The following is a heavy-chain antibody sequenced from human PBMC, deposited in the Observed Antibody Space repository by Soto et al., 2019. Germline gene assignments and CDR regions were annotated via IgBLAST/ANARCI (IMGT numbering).Heavy chain of an antibody. CDR1: GGSISSPGYS. J-gene: IGHJ6*02. V-gene: IGHV4-30-2*01. CDR2: IYYGGRT. CDR3: ARAAGAVPAASGMDV. Sequence: SETLSLTCSVSGGSISSPGYSWSWIRQPPGKGLEWIGYIYYGGRTFYNPSLKSRVTIDRSDNQFSLRLSSVTAADTAVYYCARAAGAVPAASGMDVWGQGTTVTV. D-gene: IGHD2-2*01.